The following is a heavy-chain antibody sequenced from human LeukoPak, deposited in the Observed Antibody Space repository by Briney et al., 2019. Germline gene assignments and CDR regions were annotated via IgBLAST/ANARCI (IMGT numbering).Heavy chain of an antibody. CDR3: ARGYSYAHDY. CDR1: GFTFSNNY. D-gene: IGHD3-16*01. CDR2: INTDGSST. V-gene: IGHV3-74*01. Sequence: GGSLRLSCAASGFTFSNNYMHWVRQAPGKGLVWVSRINTDGSSTNYADSVKGRFTISRDNAKNTLYLQMNSLRAEDAAVYYCARGYSYAHDYWGQGTLVTVSS. J-gene: IGHJ4*02.